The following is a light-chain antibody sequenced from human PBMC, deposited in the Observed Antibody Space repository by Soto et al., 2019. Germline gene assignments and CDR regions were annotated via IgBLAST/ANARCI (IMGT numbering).Light chain of an antibody. Sequence: DIRMTQSPSTLSASVGDRVTITCRASQSISSWLAWYQQKPGKAPKLLIYKASSLESGVPSRFSGSGSGTEFTLTISSLQPDDFATYYCQHYNSYSEPFGQGTKVAIK. CDR1: QSISSW. J-gene: IGKJ1*01. V-gene: IGKV1-5*03. CDR3: QHYNSYSEP. CDR2: KAS.